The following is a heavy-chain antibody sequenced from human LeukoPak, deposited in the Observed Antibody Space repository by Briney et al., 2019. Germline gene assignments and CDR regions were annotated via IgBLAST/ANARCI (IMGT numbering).Heavy chain of an antibody. Sequence: PGGSLRLSCAASGFTFSSYSMNWVRQAPGKGLEWVSAISGSGGTTYYADSVKGRFTISRDNSKNTPYLQMNSLRAEDTAVYYCASKRYQLLDYWGQGTLVTVSS. D-gene: IGHD2-2*01. CDR2: ISGSGGTT. V-gene: IGHV3-23*01. CDR1: GFTFSSYS. CDR3: ASKRYQLLDY. J-gene: IGHJ4*02.